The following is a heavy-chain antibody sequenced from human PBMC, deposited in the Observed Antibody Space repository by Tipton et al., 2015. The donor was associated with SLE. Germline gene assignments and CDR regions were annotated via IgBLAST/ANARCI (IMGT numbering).Heavy chain of an antibody. CDR1: GFTFRSYW. Sequence: SLRLSCAASGFTFRSYWMSWVRQAPGKGLEWVANIKQDGSEKYYVDSVKGRFTISRDNAKNSLYLQMNSLRAEDTAVYFCARGVGTSNAFDIWGQGTMVTVSS. D-gene: IGHD2-21*02. CDR2: IKQDGSEK. J-gene: IGHJ3*02. CDR3: ARGVGTSNAFDI. V-gene: IGHV3-7*01.